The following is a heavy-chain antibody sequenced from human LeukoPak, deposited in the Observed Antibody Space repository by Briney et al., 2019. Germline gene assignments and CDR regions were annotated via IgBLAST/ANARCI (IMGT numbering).Heavy chain of an antibody. J-gene: IGHJ4*02. CDR3: ARVSYDISGYYFLGSVDY. CDR2: MNPNSGNT. V-gene: IGHV1-8*01. D-gene: IGHD3-22*01. CDR1: GYTFTSYD. Sequence: ASVKVSCKASGYTFTSYDINWVRQATGQGLEWMGWMNPNSGNTGYAQKFQGRVTMTRNTSISTAYMELSSLRSDDTAVYYCARVSYDISGYYFLGSVDYWGQGTLVTVSS.